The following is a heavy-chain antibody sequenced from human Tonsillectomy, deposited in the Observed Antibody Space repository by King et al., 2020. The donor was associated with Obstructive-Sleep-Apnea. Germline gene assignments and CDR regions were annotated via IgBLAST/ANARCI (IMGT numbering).Heavy chain of an antibody. V-gene: IGHV4-30-2*01. J-gene: IGHJ3*02. CDR2: FYHTGSA. CDR1: GGSISSGDYS. Sequence: QLQESGSGLVKPSQTLSLTCGVSGGSISSGDYSWTWIRQPPGKGLEWIGYFYHTGSAHYNPALNSRVTISLDTSKNQFSLKLSSVTAADTAVYFCAREFYYDNHGYYYGAFDIWGQGTMVTVSS. CDR3: AREFYYDNHGYYYGAFDI. D-gene: IGHD3-22*01.